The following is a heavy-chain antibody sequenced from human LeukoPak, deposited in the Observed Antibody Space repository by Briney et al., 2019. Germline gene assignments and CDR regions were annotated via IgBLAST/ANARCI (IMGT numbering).Heavy chain of an antibody. CDR3: ARDRGYDFWSGYYRGEYNWFDP. V-gene: IGHV1-46*01. CDR2: INPSGGST. D-gene: IGHD3-3*01. CDR1: GYTFTSYY. J-gene: IGHJ5*02. Sequence: ASVKVSCKASGYTFTSYYMHWVRQAPGQGLEWMGIINPSGGSTSYAQKFQGRVTMTRDTSTSTVYMELSSLRSEDTAVYYYARDRGYDFWSGYYRGEYNWFDPWGQGTLVTVPS.